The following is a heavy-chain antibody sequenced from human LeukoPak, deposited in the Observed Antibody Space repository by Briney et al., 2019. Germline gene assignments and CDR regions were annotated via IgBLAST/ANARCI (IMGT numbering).Heavy chain of an antibody. D-gene: IGHD2-15*01. Sequence: GASVKVSCKASGYTFTGYYMHWVRQAPGQGLEWMGWINPNSGGTNYAQKFQGRVTMTRDTSISTAYMELSRLRSDDTAVYYCARGGPRYCSGGSCYSYYYYYYMDVWGKGTTVTVSS. V-gene: IGHV1-2*02. CDR1: GYTFTGYY. CDR2: INPNSGGT. J-gene: IGHJ6*03. CDR3: ARGGPRYCSGGSCYSYYYYYYMDV.